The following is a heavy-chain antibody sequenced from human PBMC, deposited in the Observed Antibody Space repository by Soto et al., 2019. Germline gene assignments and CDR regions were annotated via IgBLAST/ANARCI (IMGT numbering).Heavy chain of an antibody. CDR3: XXXXXSYSGYGDAFDM. CDR2: IGFDGNSK. CDR1: GFTFSRYG. D-gene: IGHD5-12*01. J-gene: IGHJ3*02. V-gene: IGHV3-33*01. Sequence: QVQLVESGGGVVQPGRSLRLSCAASGFTFSRYGMNWVRQAPGKGLEWVAGIGFDGNSKYYADSVKGRLTISRDNSKXXXXXXXXXXXXXXXXXXXXXXXXXSYSGYGDAFDMWGQGTMVTVSS.